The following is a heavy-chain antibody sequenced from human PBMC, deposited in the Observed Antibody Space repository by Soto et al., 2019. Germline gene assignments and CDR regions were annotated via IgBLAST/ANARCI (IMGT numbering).Heavy chain of an antibody. V-gene: IGHV5-10-1*01. CDR3: ARHSGSYSSMDV. J-gene: IGHJ6*02. CDR2: IDPSDSYT. CDR1: GYSFTSYW. D-gene: IGHD1-26*01. Sequence: GESRKISCKGSGYSFTSYWISWVRQMPGKGLEWMGRIDPSDSYTNYSPSFQGHVTISADKSISTAYLQWSSLKASDTAMYYCARHSGSYSSMDVWGQGTTVTVSS.